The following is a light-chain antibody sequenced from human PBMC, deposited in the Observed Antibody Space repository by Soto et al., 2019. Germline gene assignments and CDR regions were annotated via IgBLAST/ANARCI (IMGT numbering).Light chain of an antibody. CDR1: SSNVGGNF. CDR2: RND. Sequence: SLLTQPPSAAGTPGQMVTISCSGSSSNVGGNFVYWYQHLPGTAPKLLIYRNDQRPPGVPDRFSGSKSGPSPSLAISGLGYEDEADYYCAAWDDSLRGRVFGTGTKVTVL. CDR3: AAWDDSLRGRV. V-gene: IGLV1-47*01. J-gene: IGLJ1*01.